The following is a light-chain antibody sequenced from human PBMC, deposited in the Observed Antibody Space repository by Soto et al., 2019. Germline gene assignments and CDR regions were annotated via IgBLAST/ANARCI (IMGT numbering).Light chain of an antibody. CDR2: AAS. V-gene: IGKV1-39*01. J-gene: IGKJ4*02. CDR1: QSISSY. Sequence: DIQMTQSPSSLSASVGDRVTITCRASQSISSYLNWYQQKPGKAPKLLIYAASSLQSGVPSRFSGSGSGTDFTLTISSLQPEDFAVYYCQQYNNWPQFGGGTKVEIK. CDR3: QQYNNWPQ.